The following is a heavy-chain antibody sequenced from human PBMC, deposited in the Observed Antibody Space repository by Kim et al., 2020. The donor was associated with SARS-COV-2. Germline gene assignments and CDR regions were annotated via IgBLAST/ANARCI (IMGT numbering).Heavy chain of an antibody. CDR1: GVSITSRSYY. CDR3: ARPTFDYRGRSQLDDPADI. Sequence: SETLSLTCTVSGVSITSRSYYWGWIRQPPGMGLEWIGSMYYGGSTYYNPSLESRVSISVDTSKNQFSLSLSSVTAADTAVYYCARPTFDYRGRSQLDDPADIWGQGTMVTVSS. J-gene: IGHJ3*02. D-gene: IGHD4-4*01. CDR2: MYYGGST. V-gene: IGHV4-39*01.